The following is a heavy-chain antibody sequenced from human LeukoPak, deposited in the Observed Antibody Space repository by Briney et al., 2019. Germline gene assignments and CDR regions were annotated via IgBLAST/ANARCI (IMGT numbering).Heavy chain of an antibody. CDR1: GFTFSSYG. CDR3: AKGRDSSSWLDYFDY. J-gene: IGHJ4*02. V-gene: IGHV3-30*18. Sequence: PGGSLGLSCAASGFTFSSYGMHWVRQAPGKGLEWVAVISYDGSNKYYADSVKGRFTISRDNSKNTLYLQMNSLRAEDPAVYYCAKGRDSSSWLDYFDYWGQGTLVTVSS. D-gene: IGHD6-13*01. CDR2: ISYDGSNK.